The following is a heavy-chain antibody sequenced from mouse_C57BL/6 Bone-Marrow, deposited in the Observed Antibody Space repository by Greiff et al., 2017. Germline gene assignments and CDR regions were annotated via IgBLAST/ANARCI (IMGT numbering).Heavy chain of an antibody. CDR3: TRSGGTVDY. Sequence: QVQLKESGAELVRPGASVTLSCKASGYTFTDYEMHWVKQTPVHGLEWIGAIDPETGGTAYNQKFKGKAILTADKSSSTAYMELRSLTSEDSAVYYCTRSGGTVDYWGQGTTLTVSS. CDR1: GYTFTDYE. CDR2: IDPETGGT. D-gene: IGHD4-1*01. J-gene: IGHJ2*01. V-gene: IGHV1-15*01.